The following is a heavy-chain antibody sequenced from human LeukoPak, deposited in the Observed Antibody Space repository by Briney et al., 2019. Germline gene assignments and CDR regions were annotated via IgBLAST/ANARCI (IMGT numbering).Heavy chain of an antibody. CDR2: INHSGST. CDR3: AGYYYDSSGYYNWFDP. CDR1: GGSFSGYY. Sequence: SETLSLTCAVYGGSFSGYYWSWLRQPPGKGLEWIGEINHSGSTNYNPSLKSRVTISVDTSKNQFSLKLSSVTAADTAVYYCAGYYYDSSGYYNWFDPWGQGTLVTVSS. J-gene: IGHJ5*02. V-gene: IGHV4-34*01. D-gene: IGHD3-22*01.